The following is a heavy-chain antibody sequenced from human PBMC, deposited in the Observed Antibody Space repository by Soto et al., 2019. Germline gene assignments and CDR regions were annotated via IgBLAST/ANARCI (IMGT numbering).Heavy chain of an antibody. Sequence: SVKVSCKASGGTFSSYAISWVRQAPGQGLEWMGGIIPIFGTANYAQKFQGRVTITADESTSTAYMELSSLRSEDTAVYYCARAGFLQNKPGAKAHYYYYYGMDVWG. CDR2: IIPIFGTA. V-gene: IGHV1-69*13. CDR1: GGTFSSYA. CDR3: ARAGFLQNKPGAKAHYYYYYGMDV. J-gene: IGHJ6*02. D-gene: IGHD1-26*01.